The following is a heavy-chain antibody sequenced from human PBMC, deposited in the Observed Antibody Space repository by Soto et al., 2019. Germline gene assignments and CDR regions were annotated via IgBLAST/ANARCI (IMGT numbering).Heavy chain of an antibody. Sequence: EVQLVESGGGLVQPGGSLRLSCAASGFTFSSYSMNWVRQAPGKGLEWVSYISSSSSTIYYADSVKGRFTISRDNAKNSLYLQMNRLRAEDTAVYYCARDGEEIQLSEGGPCDYWGQGTLVTVSS. J-gene: IGHJ4*02. V-gene: IGHV3-48*01. CDR3: ARDGEEIQLSEGGPCDY. CDR1: GFTFSSYS. CDR2: ISSSSSTI. D-gene: IGHD5-18*01.